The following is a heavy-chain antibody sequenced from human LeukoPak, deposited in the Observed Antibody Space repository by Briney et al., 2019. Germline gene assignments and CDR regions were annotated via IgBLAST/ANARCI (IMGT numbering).Heavy chain of an antibody. CDR3: ARGDPDISFGVAGEAFDI. J-gene: IGHJ3*02. CDR2: ISYDGSNK. V-gene: IGHV3-30*04. CDR1: GFTFSNYA. Sequence: GRSLRLSCAASGFTFSNYAMHWVRQAPGKGLEWVAVISYDGSNKYYADSVKGRFTISRDNAKKSLYLQMNSLRAEDTAVYYCARGDPDISFGVAGEAFDIWGQGTMVTVSS. D-gene: IGHD3-3*01.